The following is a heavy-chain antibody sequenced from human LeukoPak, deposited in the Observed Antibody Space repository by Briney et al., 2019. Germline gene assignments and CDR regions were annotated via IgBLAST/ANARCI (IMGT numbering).Heavy chain of an antibody. CDR2: IYSSGST. V-gene: IGHV4-4*07. CDR3: ARASSTEVYNRFDP. CDR1: GGSISNYY. D-gene: IGHD4-11*01. J-gene: IGHJ5*02. Sequence: SETLSLTCTVSGGSISNYYWSWIRQPAGKGLEWIGRIYSSGSTDYNPSLKSRVTMSVDTSKNQFSLNLRSVTAADTAVYYCARASSTEVYNRFDPWGQGTLVTVSS.